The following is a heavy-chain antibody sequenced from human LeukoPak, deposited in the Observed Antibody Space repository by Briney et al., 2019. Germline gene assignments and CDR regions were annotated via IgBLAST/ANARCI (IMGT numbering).Heavy chain of an antibody. Sequence: GGSLRLSCAASGFTVSSNYMSWVRQAPGKGLEWVSVIYSGGSTYYADSVKGRFTISRDNSKNTLYLQMNSLRAEDTAVYYCADYDYVWGSRYWGQGTLVTVSP. CDR1: GFTVSSNY. V-gene: IGHV3-53*01. J-gene: IGHJ4*02. CDR2: IYSGGST. CDR3: ADYDYVWGSRY. D-gene: IGHD3-16*01.